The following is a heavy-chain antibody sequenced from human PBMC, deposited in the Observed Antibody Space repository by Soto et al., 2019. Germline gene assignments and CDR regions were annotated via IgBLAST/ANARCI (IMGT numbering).Heavy chain of an antibody. CDR3: ARVQGGYKRPDAFDI. J-gene: IGHJ3*02. Sequence: ESGGGLVQPGGSLRLSCAASGFTFSSYWMSWVRQAPGKGLEWVANIKQDGSEKYYVDSVKGRFTISRDNAKNSLYLQMNSLRAEDTAVYYCARVQGGYKRPDAFDIWGQGTMVTVSS. D-gene: IGHD5-12*01. V-gene: IGHV3-7*03. CDR1: GFTFSSYW. CDR2: IKQDGSEK.